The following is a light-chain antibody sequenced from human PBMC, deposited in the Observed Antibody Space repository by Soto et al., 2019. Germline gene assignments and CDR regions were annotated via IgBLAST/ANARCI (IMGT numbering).Light chain of an antibody. Sequence: EIVLTQSPATLSLSPGERATLSCRASQSVSSYLAWYQQKPGQAPRLLIYDASNRATGIPARFSGRGSGTDFTVTISRIENEDFAVYYCQQRSNWPLTLGGGTKVDSK. CDR1: QSVSSY. CDR3: QQRSNWPLT. V-gene: IGKV3-11*01. CDR2: DAS. J-gene: IGKJ4*01.